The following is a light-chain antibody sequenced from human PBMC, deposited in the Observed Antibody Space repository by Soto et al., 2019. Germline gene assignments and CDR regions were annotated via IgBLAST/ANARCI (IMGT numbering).Light chain of an antibody. V-gene: IGKV1-5*01. CDR2: DAS. CDR1: QSISSW. CDR3: QQYNSYLIT. Sequence: DIQMTQSPSTLSASVGDRVTITCRASQSISSWLAWYQQIPGKAPKLLIYDASSLESGVPSTFGGSGSGTEFTLTISSLQPDDFATYYCQQYNSYLITFGQGTRLEIK. J-gene: IGKJ5*01.